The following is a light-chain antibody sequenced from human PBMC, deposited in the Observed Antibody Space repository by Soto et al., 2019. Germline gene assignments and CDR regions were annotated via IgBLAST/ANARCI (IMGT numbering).Light chain of an antibody. CDR1: SSSIGSNS. V-gene: IGLV1-44*01. CDR2: TNN. Sequence: QSVLTQPPSASGTPGQRVTISCSGSSSSIGSNSVNWYQQLPRTAPKVLIYTNNQRPSGVPDRFSGSKSGTSASLAISGLQSEDEAHYYCAAWDGSLNVYVFGTGTQLTVL. CDR3: AAWDGSLNVYV. J-gene: IGLJ1*01.